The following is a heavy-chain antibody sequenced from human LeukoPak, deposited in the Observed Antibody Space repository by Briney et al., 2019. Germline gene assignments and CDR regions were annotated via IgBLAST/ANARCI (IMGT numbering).Heavy chain of an antibody. CDR2: IIPIFGTA. CDR3: ARTYYDSSGYYYVGY. J-gene: IGHJ4*02. D-gene: IGHD3-22*01. V-gene: IGHV1-69*05. CDR1: GGTFSSYA. Sequence: GASVKVSCKASGGTFSSYAISWVRQAPGQGLEWMGRIIPIFGTANYAQKLQGRVTMTTDTSTSTAYMELRSLRSDDTAVYYCARTYYDSSGYYYVGYWGQGTLVTVSS.